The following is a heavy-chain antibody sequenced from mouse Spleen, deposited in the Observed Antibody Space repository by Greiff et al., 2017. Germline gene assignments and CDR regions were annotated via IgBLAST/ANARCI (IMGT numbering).Heavy chain of an antibody. J-gene: IGHJ2*01. D-gene: IGHD1-2*01. V-gene: IGHV14-4*02. CDR1: GFNIKDYY. CDR2: IDPENGDT. Sequence: EVQLQQSGAELVRSGASVKLSCTASGFNIKDYYMHWVKQKPEQGLEWIGWIDPENGDTEYAPKFQGKATMTADTSSNTAYLQLSSLTSEDTAVYYCNACFFTTATVFDYWGQGTTLTVSS. CDR3: NACFFTTATVFDY.